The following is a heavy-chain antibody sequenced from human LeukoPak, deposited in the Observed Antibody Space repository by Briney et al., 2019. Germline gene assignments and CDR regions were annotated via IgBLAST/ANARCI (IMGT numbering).Heavy chain of an antibody. CDR1: GFSLSNSA. CDR3: ASTFPYCGGGSCAL. D-gene: IGHD2-15*01. J-gene: IGHJ4*02. V-gene: IGHV3-74*01. Sequence: GGSLRLSCAASGFSLSNSAMSWVRQAPGKGLVWVSRIGYDGYSTTYADSVKGRFTISRDNAKNSLYLQMNSLRAEDTAIYYCASTFPYCGGGSCALGGQGTLVTVSS. CDR2: IGYDGYST.